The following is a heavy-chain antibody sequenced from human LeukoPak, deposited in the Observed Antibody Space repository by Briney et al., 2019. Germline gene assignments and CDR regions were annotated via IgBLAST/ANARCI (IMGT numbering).Heavy chain of an antibody. D-gene: IGHD3-22*01. CDR2: INHSGST. J-gene: IGHJ4*02. CDR1: GGSFSGYY. CDR3: ARGSHYYDSSGYYRI. V-gene: IGHV4-34*01. Sequence: SETLSLTCAVYGGSFSGYYWSWIRRPPGKGLEWIGEINHSGSTNYNPSLKSRVTISVDTSKNQFSLKLSSVTAADTAVYYCARGSHYYDSSGYYRIWGQGTLVTVSS.